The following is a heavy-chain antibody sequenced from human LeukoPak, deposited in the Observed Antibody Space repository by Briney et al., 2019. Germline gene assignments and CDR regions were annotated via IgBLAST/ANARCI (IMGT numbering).Heavy chain of an antibody. V-gene: IGHV3-23*01. CDR1: GFTFSSYA. Sequence: GGSLRLSCAASGFTFSSYAMSWVHQAPGKGLEWVSAISGSGGGTYYADSVKGRFTISRDNSKNTLYLQMNSLRAEDTAVYYCAKEGQVRYFDWSPYYFDYWGQGPLVTVSS. J-gene: IGHJ4*02. CDR3: AKEGQVRYFDWSPYYFDY. D-gene: IGHD3-9*01. CDR2: ISGSGGGT.